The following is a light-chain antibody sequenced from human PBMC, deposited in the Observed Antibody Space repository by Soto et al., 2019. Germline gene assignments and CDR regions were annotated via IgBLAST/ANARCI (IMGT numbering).Light chain of an antibody. CDR3: SSYTSSNTTYC. J-gene: IGLJ1*01. CDR2: EVS. V-gene: IGLV2-14*01. CDR1: SSDVGGYIY. Sequence: SGLTQPASVSGSPGQSITISCTGTSSDVGGYIYVSWYQQHPGKAPKLMIYEVSNRPSGVSNRFSGSKSGNTAALTISGLQAEDEADYYRSSYTSSNTTYCFGNAHNVT.